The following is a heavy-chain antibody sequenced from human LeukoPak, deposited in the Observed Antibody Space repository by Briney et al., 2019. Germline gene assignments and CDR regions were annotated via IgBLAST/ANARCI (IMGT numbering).Heavy chain of an antibody. CDR3: ARSFWSGGNWFDP. V-gene: IGHV4-30-2*01. J-gene: IGHJ5*02. D-gene: IGHD3-3*01. CDR2: IYHSGSP. Sequence: PSQTLSLTCTVSGGFISSGGYYGSWIRQPPGKGLEWVGYIYHSGSPSYSPSLKSRVTITVDKSQNQFYLRLTSVTAADTAVYYCARSFWSGGNWFDPWGQGTLVTVSS. CDR1: GGFISSGGYY.